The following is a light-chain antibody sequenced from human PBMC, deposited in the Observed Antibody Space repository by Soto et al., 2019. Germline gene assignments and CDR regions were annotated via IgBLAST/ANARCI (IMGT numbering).Light chain of an antibody. Sequence: QSVLTQPPSVSGAPGQRVTISCTGSSSNIGAGYNVHWYQQVPGTAPKLLIYGDHNRPSGVPDRLSGSKSGTSASLAITGLQAEDEADYYCQSYDSSLSGWLFGGGTKLTVL. V-gene: IGLV1-40*01. CDR3: QSYDSSLSGWL. CDR1: SSNIGAGYN. J-gene: IGLJ3*02. CDR2: GDH.